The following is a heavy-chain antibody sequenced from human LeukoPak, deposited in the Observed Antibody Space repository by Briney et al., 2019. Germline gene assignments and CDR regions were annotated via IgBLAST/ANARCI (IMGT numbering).Heavy chain of an antibody. CDR1: AGTSSSYA. V-gene: IGHV1-69*05. Sequence: VASVNVSCKASAGTSSSYAISWVRPAPKQELEWMGGIIPIFGTANYAQTFQGRATLTTDQSTSTAYMELSSLRSEDTAVYYCARSSWAGYPYYYYTDVWGKGTTVTVSS. D-gene: IGHD5-12*01. CDR3: ARSSWAGYPYYYYTDV. J-gene: IGHJ6*03. CDR2: IIPIFGTA.